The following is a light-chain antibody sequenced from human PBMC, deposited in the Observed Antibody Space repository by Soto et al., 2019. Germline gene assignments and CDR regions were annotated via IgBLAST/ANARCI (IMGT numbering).Light chain of an antibody. J-gene: IGLJ2*01. CDR2: EVS. Sequence: QSVLTQPASVSGSRGQSITISCTGTSSDVGGYKYVSWYQQHPDKAPKLIIFEVSNRPSGISSRFSGSKSGNTASLTISGRQAEHEADYYCASYTSSSTSVIFGRGTKLTVL. V-gene: IGLV2-14*01. CDR1: SSDVGGYKY. CDR3: ASYTSSSTSVI.